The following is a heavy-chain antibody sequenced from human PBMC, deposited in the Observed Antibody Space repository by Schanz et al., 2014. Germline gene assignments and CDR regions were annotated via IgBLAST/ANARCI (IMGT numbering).Heavy chain of an antibody. CDR1: GFTFSRYW. D-gene: IGHD3-16*01. J-gene: IGHJ5*01. CDR2: IYMDGSGR. Sequence: EVQLVQSGGGLVQPGGSLRLSCAASGFTFSRYWMQWVRQAPGKGLVWVSRIYMDGSGRDYGDSVKGRFTVSRDNAKNTLDLQMERLKAEDTAVYYCAKDLYNYGIFDSWGQGTLVTVSS. V-gene: IGHV3-74*01. CDR3: AKDLYNYGIFDS.